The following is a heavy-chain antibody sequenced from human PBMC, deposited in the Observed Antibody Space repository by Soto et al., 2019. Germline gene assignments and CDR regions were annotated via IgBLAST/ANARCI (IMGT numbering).Heavy chain of an antibody. D-gene: IGHD6-13*01. CDR1: GYTFTDFG. V-gene: IGHV1-18*01. Sequence: ASVKVSCKASGYTFTDFGISWVRQAPGQGLEWMGWISAYSGNTNYAQMLQGRVTVTTDTSTSTAYMELRSLRSDDTAVYYCARDNIIPSAGTRDSWGQGTLATVPS. CDR2: ISAYSGNT. CDR3: ARDNIIPSAGTRDS. J-gene: IGHJ5*01.